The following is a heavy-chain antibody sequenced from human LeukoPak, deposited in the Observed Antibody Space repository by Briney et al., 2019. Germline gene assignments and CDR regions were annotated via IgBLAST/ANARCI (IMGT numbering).Heavy chain of an antibody. Sequence: GGSLRLSCAASGFTFSNYWMHWVRQAPGKGLVWVSRIHSDGSATYYADSVRGRFTISRDNAKNTLYLQMNSLRAEDTAVYYCARSVFGANSRCLDYWGQGILVTVSS. V-gene: IGHV3-74*01. J-gene: IGHJ4*02. CDR1: GFTFSNYW. CDR2: IHSDGSAT. D-gene: IGHD4/OR15-4a*01. CDR3: ARSVFGANSRCLDY.